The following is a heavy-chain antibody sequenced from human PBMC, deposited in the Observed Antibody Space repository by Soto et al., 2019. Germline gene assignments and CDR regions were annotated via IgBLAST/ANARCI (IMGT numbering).Heavy chain of an antibody. CDR1: GFTFSSYG. D-gene: IGHD5-12*01. Sequence: QVQLVESGGGVVQPGRSLRLSCAASGFTFSSYGMHWVRQAPGKGLEWVAVIWYDGSNKYYADSVKGQFTISRDNSKNTLYLQMNSLRAEDTAVYYCASDGGSGYDFWGQGTLVTVSS. CDR3: ASDGGSGYDF. V-gene: IGHV3-33*01. CDR2: IWYDGSNK. J-gene: IGHJ4*02.